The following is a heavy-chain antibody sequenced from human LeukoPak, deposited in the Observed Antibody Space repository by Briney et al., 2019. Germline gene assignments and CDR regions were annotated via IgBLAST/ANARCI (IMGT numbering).Heavy chain of an antibody. CDR2: IFPGDSDT. Sequence: GESLKISCKGSGFSFTNYWIGWVRQMPGKGLECMGIIFPGDSDTRYSPSFQGQVTISAAKSISTAYLQWSSLKASDTAIYYCARQRRNLLTASPYYYYGMDVWGQGTTVTVSS. CDR3: ARQRRNLLTASPYYYYGMDV. J-gene: IGHJ6*02. CDR1: GFSFTNYW. D-gene: IGHD3-9*01. V-gene: IGHV5-51*01.